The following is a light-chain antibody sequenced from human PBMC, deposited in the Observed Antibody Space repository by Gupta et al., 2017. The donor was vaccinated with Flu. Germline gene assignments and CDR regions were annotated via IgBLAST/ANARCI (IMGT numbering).Light chain of an antibody. V-gene: IGLV2-14*03. CDR2: DVT. J-gene: IGLJ2*01. Sequence: SNNVVTYNYVAWFYQYPVGAPNLMIYDVTKWPSGTSNRFSGSKSGDKAALTISALQAEDEADYYSSSYSASGALALFGGGTKLTVL. CDR1: SNNVVTYNY. CDR3: SSYSASGALAL.